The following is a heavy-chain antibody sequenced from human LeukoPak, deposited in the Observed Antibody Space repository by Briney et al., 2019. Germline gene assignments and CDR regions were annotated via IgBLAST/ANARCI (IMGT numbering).Heavy chain of an antibody. CDR2: IYPGDSDT. CDR1: GYSFTSYW. V-gene: IGHV5-51*01. D-gene: IGHD3-22*01. Sequence: LGESLKISCKGSGYSFTSYWIGWVRQMPGKGLEWMGIIYPGDSDTRYSPSFQGQVTISADKSISTAYLQWSSLKASDTAMYYCARLGYDSSGYGVLGIDYWGQGTLVTVSS. CDR3: ARLGYDSSGYGVLGIDY. J-gene: IGHJ4*02.